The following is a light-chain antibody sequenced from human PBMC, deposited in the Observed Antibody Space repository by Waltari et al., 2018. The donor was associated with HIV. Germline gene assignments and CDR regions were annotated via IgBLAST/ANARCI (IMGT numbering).Light chain of an antibody. CDR3: ATWDRSLSRVI. J-gene: IGLJ2*01. V-gene: IGLV1-51*01. CDR2: DNN. Sequence: QSVLTQPPSVSAAPRQKVTISCSGTSSHLGNNFVSWYQQLPGTAPKLLIYDNNKRPSGIPDRFSGSKSGTSATLGITGLQTGDEADYFCATWDRSLSRVIFGGGTRLTVL. CDR1: SSHLGNNF.